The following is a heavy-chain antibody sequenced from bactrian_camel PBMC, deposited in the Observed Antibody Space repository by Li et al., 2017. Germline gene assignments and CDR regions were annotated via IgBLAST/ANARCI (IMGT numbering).Heavy chain of an antibody. CDR1: GYTYNGDC. J-gene: IGHJ6*01. V-gene: IGHV3-3*01. D-gene: IGHD6*01. Sequence: HVQLVESGGGSAQAGGSLTLACTVSGYTYNGDCMAWFRQVPPNEREGLATIYGDAGRTDYADSVQGRFTISTDNAKNTVYLQMNTLKPEDTGMYYCAADLKSRGSWYFRRAADFDFWGLGTQV. CDR3: AADLKSRGSWYFRRAADFDF. CDR2: IYGDAGRT.